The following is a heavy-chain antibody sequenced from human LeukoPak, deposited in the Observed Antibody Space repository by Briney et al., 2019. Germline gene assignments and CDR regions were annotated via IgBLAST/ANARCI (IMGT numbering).Heavy chain of an antibody. D-gene: IGHD3-10*01. CDR2: ISAYNGNT. CDR3: ARDTMVRGVIDLYYFDY. J-gene: IGHJ4*02. V-gene: IGHV1-18*04. CDR1: GCTFTSYG. Sequence: ASVKVSCKASGCTFTSYGISWVRQAPGQGLEWMGWISAYNGNTNYAQKLQGRVTMTTDTSTSTAYMELRSLRSDDTAVYYCARDTMVRGVIDLYYFDYWGQGTLVTVSS.